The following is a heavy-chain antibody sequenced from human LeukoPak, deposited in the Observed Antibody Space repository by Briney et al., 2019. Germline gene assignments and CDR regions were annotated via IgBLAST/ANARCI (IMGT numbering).Heavy chain of an antibody. CDR1: GYSFTNYW. CDR2: IYPGDSDT. CDR3: ARTSSSWIAEYFQH. Sequence: GESLKISCKGSGYSFTNYWIDWVRQMPGKGLEWMGTIYPGDSDTRYSPSFQGQVTISADKSISTAYLQWSSLKASDSAMYYCARTSSSWIAEYFQHWGQGTLVTVSS. J-gene: IGHJ1*01. V-gene: IGHV5-51*01. D-gene: IGHD6-13*01.